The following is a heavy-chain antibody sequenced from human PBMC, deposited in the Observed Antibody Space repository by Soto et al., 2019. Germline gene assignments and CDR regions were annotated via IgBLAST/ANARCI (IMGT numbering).Heavy chain of an antibody. CDR1: GFTFRSVT. D-gene: IGHD6-13*01. CDR2: ISSNSAYI. J-gene: IGHJ5*02. CDR3: TRDASRDSSARGWFDP. V-gene: IGHV3-21*01. Sequence: LRLSCAASGFTFRSVTMNWVRQAPGKGLEWVSTISSNSAYIYYTDALRGRFTISRDNAKNSLHLQMNSLRAEDTAVYYCTRDASRDSSARGWFDPWGQGTLVPVSS.